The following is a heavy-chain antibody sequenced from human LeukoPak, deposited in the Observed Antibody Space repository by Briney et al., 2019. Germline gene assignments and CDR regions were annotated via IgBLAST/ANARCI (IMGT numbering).Heavy chain of an antibody. CDR1: GFTFGSYA. Sequence: GGSLRLSCAASGFTFGSYAMNWVRQAPGKGLEWVSAISGSGGRTYYADSVKGRFAISRDTSNNTLHLQMSSLRAGDTAVYYCARHTGSTWSTGYWGQGTLVTVSS. V-gene: IGHV3-23*01. J-gene: IGHJ4*02. CDR3: ARHTGSTWSTGY. D-gene: IGHD6-13*01. CDR2: ISGSGGRT.